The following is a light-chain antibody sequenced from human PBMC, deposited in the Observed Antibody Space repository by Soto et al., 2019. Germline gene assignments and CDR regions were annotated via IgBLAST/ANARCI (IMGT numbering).Light chain of an antibody. J-gene: IGKJ3*01. CDR1: QSVSSSY. Sequence: EIVLTQSPGTLSLSPGERATLSCRASQSVSSSYLDWYQQKPGQAPRLLIYGASTRATGIPDRFSGSGSGTAFTLTISRLEPEDFSTYFCQQYGDSPGTFGPGTTVDIK. CDR2: GAS. V-gene: IGKV3-20*01. CDR3: QQYGDSPGT.